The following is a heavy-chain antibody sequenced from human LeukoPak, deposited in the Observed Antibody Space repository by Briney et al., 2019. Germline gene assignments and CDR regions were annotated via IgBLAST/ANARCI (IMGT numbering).Heavy chain of an antibody. J-gene: IGHJ4*02. CDR2: INPNSGGT. D-gene: IGHD2-2*01. CDR1: GYTFTGYY. Sequence: ASVKVSCKASGYTFTGYYMHWVRQAPGQGLKWMGRINPNSGGTNYAQKFQGRVTMTRDTSISTAYMELSRLRSDDTAVCYCARLVLVPAADGEFDYWGQGTLVTVSS. V-gene: IGHV1-2*06. CDR3: ARLVLVPAADGEFDY.